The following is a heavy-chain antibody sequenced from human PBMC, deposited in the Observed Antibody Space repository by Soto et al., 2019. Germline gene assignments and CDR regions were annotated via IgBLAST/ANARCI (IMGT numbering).Heavy chain of an antibody. V-gene: IGHV3-23*01. CDR3: ANVASNIRYTSHAFDI. D-gene: IGHD5-18*01. Sequence: GGSLRLSCAASGFTFSSYAMSWARQAPGKGLEWVSAISGSGGSTYYADSVKGRFTISRDNSKNTLYLQTNSLRAEDTALYYCANVASNIRYTSHAFDIWGQGTMVTVSS. CDR1: GFTFSSYA. J-gene: IGHJ3*02. CDR2: ISGSGGST.